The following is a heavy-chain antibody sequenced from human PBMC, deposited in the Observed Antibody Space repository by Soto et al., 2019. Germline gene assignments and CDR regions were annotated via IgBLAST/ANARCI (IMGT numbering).Heavy chain of an antibody. J-gene: IGHJ5*02. CDR3: ARQSTSSWYGFDP. V-gene: IGHV1-2*04. CDR1: GGTFSSYA. CDR2: INPKSGGT. D-gene: IGHD6-13*01. Sequence: GASVKVSCKASGGTFSSYAISWVRQAPGQGLEWMGWINPKSGGTNYAQKFQDWVTMTGDTSISTAYMELSRLRSDDTAVYYCARQSTSSWYGFDPWGQGTLVTVSS.